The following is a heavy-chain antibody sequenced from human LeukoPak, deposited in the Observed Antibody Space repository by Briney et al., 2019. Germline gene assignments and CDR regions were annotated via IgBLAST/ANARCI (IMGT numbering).Heavy chain of an antibody. CDR2: INPNSGGT. Sequence: ASVKVSCKASGYTFTGYYMHWVRQAPGQGLEWMGWINPNSGGTNYAQKFQGWVTMTRDTSISTAYMELSRLRSDDTAVYYCARDQSLGGDHFDHWGQGTLVTVSS. J-gene: IGHJ4*02. CDR3: ARDQSLGGDHFDH. V-gene: IGHV1-2*04. CDR1: GYTFTGYY. D-gene: IGHD2-21*02.